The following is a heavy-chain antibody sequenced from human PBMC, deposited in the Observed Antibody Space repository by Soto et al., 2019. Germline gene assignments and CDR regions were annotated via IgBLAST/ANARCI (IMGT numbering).Heavy chain of an antibody. D-gene: IGHD2-15*01. J-gene: IGHJ4*02. CDR1: GYSISSGYY. CDR2: IYHSGST. V-gene: IGHV4-38-2*01. Sequence: LSLTCAVSGYSISSGYYWGWIRQPPGKGLEWIGSIYHSGSTYYNPSLKSRVTISVDTSKNQFSLKLSSVTAADTAVYYCARLETEYCSGGSCYSVPSPFDYWGQGTLVPVYS. CDR3: ARLETEYCSGGSCYSVPSPFDY.